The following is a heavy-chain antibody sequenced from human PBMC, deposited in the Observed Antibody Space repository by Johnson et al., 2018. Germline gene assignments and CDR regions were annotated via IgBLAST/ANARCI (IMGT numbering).Heavy chain of an antibody. Sequence: QVQLVQSGGSVVQPGRSLRLSCTASGFTFSSYGMHWVRQAPGKGLAWVASISSDGSNKNYADSVKDRFTISRDNSKHSLLLQMNSLRAEETAVYYCAKAGYFDGSCYYSYFQHCGQGTLVTVSS. J-gene: IGHJ1*01. D-gene: IGHD3-22*01. CDR1: GFTFSSYG. V-gene: IGHV3-30*18. CDR2: ISSDGSNK. CDR3: AKAGYFDGSCYYSYFQH.